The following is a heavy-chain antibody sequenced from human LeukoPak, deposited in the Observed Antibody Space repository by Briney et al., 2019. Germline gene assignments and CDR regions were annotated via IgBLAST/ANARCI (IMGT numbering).Heavy chain of an antibody. CDR1: GGSISGYY. CDR3: ARISNDYRGNPSDY. D-gene: IGHD4-23*01. V-gene: IGHV4-59*01. Sequence: PSETLSLTCTVSGGSISGYYWSWIRQPPGKGLEWIGFIHDSGNTYYNASLKSRVTISVDTSKNQLSLNLRSVAAADTAVYYCARISNDYRGNPSDYWGQGTLVTVSP. CDR2: IHDSGNT. J-gene: IGHJ4*02.